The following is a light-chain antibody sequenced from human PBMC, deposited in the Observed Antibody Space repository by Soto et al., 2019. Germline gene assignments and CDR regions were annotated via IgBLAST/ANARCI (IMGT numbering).Light chain of an antibody. CDR1: QDISNY. Sequence: DIQLTQSPSFLSASVGDRVTITCRASQDISNYLVWYQQKPGKAPKPLIYAASTLQSGVPSRFSGSGSGTEFTLTISSLQPEDFATYYCQQINSYPLTFGPGTKVDIK. CDR3: QQINSYPLT. CDR2: AAS. V-gene: IGKV1-9*01. J-gene: IGKJ3*01.